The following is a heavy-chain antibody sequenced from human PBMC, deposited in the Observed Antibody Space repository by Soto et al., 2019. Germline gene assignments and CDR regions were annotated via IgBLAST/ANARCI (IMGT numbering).Heavy chain of an antibody. CDR1: GGSISSSDYS. V-gene: IGHV4-30-2*01. CDR3: AIVRGAAAGHYAIDS. J-gene: IGHJ3*02. CDR2: IYHSGST. Sequence: SETLSLTCAVSGGSISSSDYSWSWIRQPPGKGLEWIGYIYHSGSTYYNPSLKSRVTISVDRSKNQFSLKLSSVTAADTAVYYCAIVRGAAAGHYAIDSWGQGTMVNVSS. D-gene: IGHD6-13*01.